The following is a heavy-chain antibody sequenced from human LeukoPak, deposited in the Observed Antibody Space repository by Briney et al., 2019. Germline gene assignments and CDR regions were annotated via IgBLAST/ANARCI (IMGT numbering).Heavy chain of an antibody. J-gene: IGHJ4*02. D-gene: IGHD3-10*01. CDR3: ARLYGSYFNY. Sequence: GESLKISCKGSGYTFSTNWIGWVRQMPGKGLEWMGIIYPSDSDTRYSPSFQGQVTISADKSIGTAYLQWSSLKASDTAMYYCARLYGSYFNYWGQGTLVTVSS. CDR2: IYPSDSDT. CDR1: GYTFSTNW. V-gene: IGHV5-51*01.